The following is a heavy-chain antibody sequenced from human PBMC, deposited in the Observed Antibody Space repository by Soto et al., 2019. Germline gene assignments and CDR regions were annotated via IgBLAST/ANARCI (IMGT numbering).Heavy chain of an antibody. J-gene: IGHJ5*02. V-gene: IGHV4-34*01. D-gene: IGHD2-15*01. CDR3: ARARWSVVVVAATGWFDP. CDR2: INHSGST. Sequence: VQLQQWGAGLLKPSETLSLTCAVYGGSFSGYYWSWIRQPPGKGLEWIGEINHSGSTNYNPSLKSRVTISVDTSKNQFSLKLSSVTAADTAVYYCARARWSVVVVAATGWFDPWGQGTLVTVSS. CDR1: GGSFSGYY.